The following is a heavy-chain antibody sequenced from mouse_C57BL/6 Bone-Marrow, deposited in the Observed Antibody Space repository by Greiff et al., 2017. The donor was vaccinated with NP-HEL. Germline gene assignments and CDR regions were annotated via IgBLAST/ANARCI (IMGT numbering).Heavy chain of an antibody. V-gene: IGHV1-15*01. J-gene: IGHJ2*01. CDR2: IDPETGGT. CDR1: GYTFTDYE. Sequence: QVQLKQSGAELVRPGASVTLSCKASGYTFTDYEMHWVKQTPVHGLEWIGAIDPETGGTAYNQKFKGKAILTADKSSSTAYMGLRSLTSEDSAVYYCTRGIGYYYGSSYNYWGQGTTLTVSS. D-gene: IGHD1-1*01. CDR3: TRGIGYYYGSSYNY.